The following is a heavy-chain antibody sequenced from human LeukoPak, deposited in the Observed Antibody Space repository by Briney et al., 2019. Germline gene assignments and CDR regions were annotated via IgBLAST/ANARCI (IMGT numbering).Heavy chain of an antibody. CDR1: GGSISSDSYY. D-gene: IGHD5-18*01. Sequence: PSETLSLTCTVSGGSISSDSYYRTWIRQPAGKGLEWIGRVYTSGSTDFNPSLKSRVSISLDTSKNQFSLKLSPVTAADTAVYYCARGYTYGHGAMFDYWGQGTLVTVSP. CDR2: VYTSGST. V-gene: IGHV4-61*02. CDR3: ARGYTYGHGAMFDY. J-gene: IGHJ4*02.